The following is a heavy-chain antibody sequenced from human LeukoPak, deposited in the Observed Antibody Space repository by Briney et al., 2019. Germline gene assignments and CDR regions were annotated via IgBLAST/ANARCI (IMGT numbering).Heavy chain of an antibody. Sequence: PSETLSLTCTVSGDSISSSSYYWGWIRQPPGKGLEWIGTIYYSGSTFYNPSLKSRVTISVDTSKNQFSLKLTSVTAADTAVYYCARVPTITLFDYWGQGTLVTVSS. CDR1: GDSISSSSYY. V-gene: IGHV4-39*07. CDR2: IYYSGST. D-gene: IGHD3-10*01. J-gene: IGHJ4*02. CDR3: ARVPTITLFDY.